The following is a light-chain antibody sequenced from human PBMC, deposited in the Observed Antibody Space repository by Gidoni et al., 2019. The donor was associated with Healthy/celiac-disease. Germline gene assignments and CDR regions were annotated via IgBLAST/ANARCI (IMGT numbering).Light chain of an antibody. CDR3: QQSYRTPTWT. J-gene: IGKJ1*01. CDR1: QSISSY. V-gene: IGKV1-39*01. Sequence: DIQMTQSPSSLSASVGDRVTITCRASQSISSYLNWYQQKPGKAPKLLIYAASSLQSGVPSRFSSSGSGTDFTLTISSLQPEDFATYYCQQSYRTPTWTFGQGTKVEIK. CDR2: AAS.